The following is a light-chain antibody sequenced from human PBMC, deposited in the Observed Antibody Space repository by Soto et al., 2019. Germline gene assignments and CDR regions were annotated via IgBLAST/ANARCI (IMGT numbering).Light chain of an antibody. J-gene: IGLJ3*02. V-gene: IGLV2-11*01. CDR2: DVS. CDR1: SSDVGDYNY. Sequence: QSALTQPRSVSGSPGQSVTISCTGTSSDVGDYNYVSWYQQYPRKAPKLVIYDVSKRPSGVPDRFSGSKSGNTASLTISGLQAEDEADYYCCSFAGSYTFWVFGGGTKVTVL. CDR3: CSFAGSYTFWV.